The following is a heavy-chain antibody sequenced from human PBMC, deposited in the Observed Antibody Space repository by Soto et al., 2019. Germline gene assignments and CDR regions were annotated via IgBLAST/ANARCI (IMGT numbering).Heavy chain of an antibody. CDR1: GFTFSDYY. CDR2: ITGDSSYT. V-gene: IGHV3-11*05. D-gene: IGHD6-13*01. Sequence: QVQLVESGGGLVKPGGSLRLSCAASGFTFSDYYMTWIRQAPGKGLAWVPHITGDSSYTNYADSVKGRFTISRDNAENSLYLQMNSLRAEDTAVYYCARVARHSNTWSLDPWGQGTLVTVSS. J-gene: IGHJ5*02. CDR3: ARVARHSNTWSLDP.